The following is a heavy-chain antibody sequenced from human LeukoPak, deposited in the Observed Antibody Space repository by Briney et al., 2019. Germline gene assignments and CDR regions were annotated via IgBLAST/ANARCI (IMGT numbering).Heavy chain of an antibody. V-gene: IGHV3-11*01. J-gene: IGHJ6*02. CDR1: GFTFSDYY. CDR3: ARDIRIAARRYYYYGMDV. CDR2: ISSSGSTI. Sequence: GGSLRLSCAASGFTFSDYYMSWIRQAPGKGLEWVSYISSSGSTIYYADSVKGRFTIPRDNAKNSLYLQMNSLRAEDTAVYYCARDIRIAARRYYYYGMDVWGQGTTVTVSS. D-gene: IGHD6-6*01.